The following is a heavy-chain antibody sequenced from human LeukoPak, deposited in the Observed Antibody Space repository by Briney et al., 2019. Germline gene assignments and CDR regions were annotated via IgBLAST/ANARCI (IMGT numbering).Heavy chain of an antibody. V-gene: IGHV3-23*01. CDR3: AKALGYRYGPNDAFDI. D-gene: IGHD5-18*01. CDR2: TSGSGGTT. Sequence: GGSLRLSCAASGFTFSSYAMNWVRQAPGKGLEWVSGTSGSGGTTYYADSVTGRFTISRDNSKNTLYLQMNSLRAEDTAVYYCAKALGYRYGPNDAFDIWGQGTMVTVSS. J-gene: IGHJ3*02. CDR1: GFTFSSYA.